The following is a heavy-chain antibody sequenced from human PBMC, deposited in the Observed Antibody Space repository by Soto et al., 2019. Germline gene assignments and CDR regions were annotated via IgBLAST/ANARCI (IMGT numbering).Heavy chain of an antibody. Sequence: PSEALSVTCSLSGASITSTTYFWAWIRKTPGKGLEWVGSIYYSGKTHCNPSLKSRATISVDRSRNQFSLEVKSVTAADTAVYYCAKNLPRTGRFDYWGQGTVVTVSS. J-gene: IGHJ4*02. CDR2: IYYSGKT. CDR1: GASITSTTYF. CDR3: AKNLPRTGRFDY. V-gene: IGHV4-39*01.